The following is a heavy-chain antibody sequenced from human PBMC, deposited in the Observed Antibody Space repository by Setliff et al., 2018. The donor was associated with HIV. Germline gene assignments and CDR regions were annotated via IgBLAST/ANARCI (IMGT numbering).Heavy chain of an antibody. V-gene: IGHV4-61*01. CDR3: ARTQGLSLD. Sequence: SETLSLTCSVSGGSISSGSYYWNWIRQPPGKGLEWIGYIHYSGSINYNPSLKSRVTISVDRSKNQFSLKMTSVTAADTAVYYCARTQGLSLDWGQGTLVTVSS. CDR2: IHYSGSI. J-gene: IGHJ4*02. CDR1: GGSISSGSYY. D-gene: IGHD3-3*02.